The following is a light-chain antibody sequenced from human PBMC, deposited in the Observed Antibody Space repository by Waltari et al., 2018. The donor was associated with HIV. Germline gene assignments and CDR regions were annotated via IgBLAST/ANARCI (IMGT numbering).Light chain of an antibody. CDR3: QVWDSSSDHVV. V-gene: IGLV3-21*04. CDR1: NIGSKS. Sequence: SYVLTQPPSVSVAPGKTARITCGGNNIGSKSVHWYQQEPGQAPVLVIYYDSDRPSGIPERFSGYNSGNTATLTLSRVEAGDEADYYCQVWDSSSDHVVFGGGTKLTVL. CDR2: YDS. J-gene: IGLJ2*01.